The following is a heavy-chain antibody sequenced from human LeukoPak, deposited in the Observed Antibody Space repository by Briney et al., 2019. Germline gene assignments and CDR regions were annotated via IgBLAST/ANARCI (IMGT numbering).Heavy chain of an antibody. CDR2: ISAYNGNT. CDR3: ARAGHRKYYYDNAYDY. V-gene: IGHV1-18*01. J-gene: IGHJ4*02. CDR1: GYTFTSYD. D-gene: IGHD3-22*01. Sequence: GASVKVSCKASGYTFTSYDISWVRQAPGQGLEWMGWISAYNGNTNSAQKLQGRVTMTTDTSTSTAYMELRSLRSDDTAVYYCARAGHRKYYYDNAYDYWGQGTLVTVSS.